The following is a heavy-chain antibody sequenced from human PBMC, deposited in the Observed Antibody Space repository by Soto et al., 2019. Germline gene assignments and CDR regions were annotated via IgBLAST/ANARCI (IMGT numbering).Heavy chain of an antibody. D-gene: IGHD3-22*01. CDR2: ISSGSSFT. V-gene: IGHV3-21*01. CDR1: GFTFSSST. CDR3: ARDRGDTSSYYYDY. Sequence: PGGSLRLSCAASGFTFSSSTMSWVRRAPGKGLEWVASISSGSSFTYYPDSVKGRFTISRDNAKNSLYLQVNSLRAEDTAVYYCARDRGDTSSYYYDYWGQGTLVTVSS. J-gene: IGHJ4*02.